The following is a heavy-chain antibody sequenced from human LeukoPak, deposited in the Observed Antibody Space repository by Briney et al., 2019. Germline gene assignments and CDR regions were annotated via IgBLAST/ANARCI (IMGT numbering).Heavy chain of an antibody. D-gene: IGHD5-12*01. CDR2: ISAYNGNT. CDR1: GYTFTSYG. Sequence: ASVKVSCKASGYTFTSYGISWVRQAPGQGLEWMGWISAYNGNTNYAQKLQGRVTMTTDTSTSTAYVELRSLRSDDTAVYYCARDTPRRGGYGAYLDYWGQGTLVTVSS. CDR3: ARDTPRRGGYGAYLDY. J-gene: IGHJ4*02. V-gene: IGHV1-18*01.